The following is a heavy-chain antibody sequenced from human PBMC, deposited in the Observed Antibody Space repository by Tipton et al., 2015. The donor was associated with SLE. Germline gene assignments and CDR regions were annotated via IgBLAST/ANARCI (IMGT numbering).Heavy chain of an antibody. D-gene: IGHD6-19*01. CDR3: ARRATYNSGWYHDY. CDR1: GDSISTGGYS. J-gene: IGHJ4*02. CDR2: IYYSGNT. V-gene: IGHV4-31*11. Sequence: TLSLTCAVSGDSISTGGYSWSWIRQQPGRGLQWIGYIYYSGNTFYNPSLESRVTISVDTSKNQFSLNLSSVTAADTAVYYCARRATYNSGWYHDYWGQGTLVTVSS.